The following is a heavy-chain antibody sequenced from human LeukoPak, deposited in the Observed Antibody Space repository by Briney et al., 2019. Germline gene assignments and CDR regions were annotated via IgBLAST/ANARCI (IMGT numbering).Heavy chain of an antibody. CDR2: ISPSGSSI. Sequence: GGSLRLSCAVSGLTFSDYYMSWTRQAPGKGPELVSYISPSGSSIFYVDSVKGRFTISRDNAKNSLYLQMNSLRAEDTAVYYCARGMQWLVGPDYWGQGTLVTVSS. CDR1: GLTFSDYY. V-gene: IGHV3-11*01. J-gene: IGHJ4*02. CDR3: ARGMQWLVGPDY. D-gene: IGHD6-19*01.